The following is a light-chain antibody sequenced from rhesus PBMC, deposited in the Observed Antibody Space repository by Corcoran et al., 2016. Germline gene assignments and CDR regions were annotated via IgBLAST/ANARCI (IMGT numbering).Light chain of an antibody. CDR3: QHSYGTPLT. CDR2: KAS. J-gene: IGKJ4*01. Sequence: DIQMTQSPSSLSASVGDRVTITCRASENVNNYLHWYQQKPGKAPKLLIYKASTLQSGVPSRFSGRGSGTDVTLAISSLQPEDFATYYGQHSYGTPLTFGGGTKVELK. CDR1: ENVNNY. V-gene: IGKV1-74*01.